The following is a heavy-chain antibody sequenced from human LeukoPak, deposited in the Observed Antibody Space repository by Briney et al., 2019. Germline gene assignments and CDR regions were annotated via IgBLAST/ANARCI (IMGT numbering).Heavy chain of an antibody. J-gene: IGHJ5*02. CDR1: GGTFSSYA. CDR2: IIPIFGTA. D-gene: IGHD6-6*01. V-gene: IGHV1-69*06. Sequence: SVKVSCKASGGTFSSYAISWVRQAPGQGLEWMGGIIPIFGTANYAQKFQGRVTITADKSTSTAYMELSSLRSEDTAVYYCARVSSSPDWFDPWGQGTLVTVSS. CDR3: ARVSSSPDWFDP.